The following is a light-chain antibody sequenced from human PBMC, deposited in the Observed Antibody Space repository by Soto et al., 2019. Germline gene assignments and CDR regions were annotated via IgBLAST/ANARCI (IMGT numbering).Light chain of an antibody. CDR3: HKYKLAPFI. V-gene: IGKV1-27*01. Sequence: DIQMTQSPHSLSASVGDRVTITCRARQCISTYLAWYQQKPVKVPNLLIYAAYTLRSGVPYRFSGIGSGTEFTVHISSRQSQEGATYDCHKYKLAPFIFGPETKVDIK. CDR1: QCISTY. J-gene: IGKJ3*01. CDR2: AAY.